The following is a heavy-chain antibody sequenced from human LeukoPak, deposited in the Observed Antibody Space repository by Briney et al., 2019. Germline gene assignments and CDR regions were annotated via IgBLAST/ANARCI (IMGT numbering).Heavy chain of an antibody. CDR1: GFTFSSYA. Sequence: PGGSLSLSCAASGFTFSSYAMSWVRQAPGKGLEWVSAISGSGGSTYYADSVKGRFTIFRDNSKNTLYLQMNSLRAEDTAVYYCAKTTRGLRGNTFGAFDPWGQGTLVTVSS. CDR2: ISGSGGST. CDR3: AKTTRGLRGNTFGAFDP. D-gene: IGHD4-17*01. J-gene: IGHJ5*02. V-gene: IGHV3-23*01.